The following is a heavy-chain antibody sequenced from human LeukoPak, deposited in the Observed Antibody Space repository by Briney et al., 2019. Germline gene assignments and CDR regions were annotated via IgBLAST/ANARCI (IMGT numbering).Heavy chain of an antibody. CDR3: ARDGRQWLAQGCFDY. V-gene: IGHV3-30*04. Sequence: PGGSLRLSCAASGFTFSSYSMHWVRQAPRKGLEWVAVISYDGSNKYYAYSVKGRFTIAKKNSKNTLYQQMNSLRAEDTAVYYCARDGRQWLAQGCFDYWGQGTLVTVSS. CDR2: ISYDGSNK. D-gene: IGHD6-19*01. CDR1: GFTFSSYS. J-gene: IGHJ4*02.